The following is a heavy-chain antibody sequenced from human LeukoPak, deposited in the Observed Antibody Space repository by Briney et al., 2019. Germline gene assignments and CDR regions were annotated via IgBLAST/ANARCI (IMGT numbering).Heavy chain of an antibody. D-gene: IGHD2-2*01. CDR1: GYSFTSYW. CDR3: ARSDCSSTSCYEYFQH. V-gene: IGHV5-51*01. CDR2: IYPGDSDT. Sequence: GESLKISCKGSGYSFTSYWIGWVRQMPGKGLEWMGIIYPGDSDTRYSPSFQGQVTILADKSISTAYLQWSSLKASDTAMYYCARSDCSSTSCYEYFQHWGQGTLVTVSS. J-gene: IGHJ1*01.